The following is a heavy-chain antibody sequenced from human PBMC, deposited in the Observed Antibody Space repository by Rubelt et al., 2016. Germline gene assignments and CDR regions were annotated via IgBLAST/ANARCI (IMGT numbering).Heavy chain of an antibody. Sequence: RIYYSGSTYYNPSLKSRVTISVDTSKNQFSLKLSSVTAADTAVYYCAGSSSPFDWFDPWGQGTLVTVSS. CDR3: AGSSSPFDWFDP. CDR2: IYYSGST. J-gene: IGHJ5*02. D-gene: IGHD6-6*01. V-gene: IGHV4-39*07.